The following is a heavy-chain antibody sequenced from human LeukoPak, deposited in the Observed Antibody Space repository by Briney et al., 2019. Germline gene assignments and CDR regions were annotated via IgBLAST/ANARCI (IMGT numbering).Heavy chain of an antibody. J-gene: IGHJ4*02. CDR1: GGSMRIHY. CDR2: IYYPGSA. D-gene: IGHD2-2*01. CDR3: ARERELHCSSSNCYPYYFDY. V-gene: IGHV4-59*11. Sequence: SQTLCLTRGVSGGSMRIHYWSCIPGPPEKGLVCSRDIYYPGSANYTTSLKSRVTISLDTSKNQVSLKVSSVTAADTAVYYCARERELHCSSSNCYPYYFDYWGQGTLVTVSS.